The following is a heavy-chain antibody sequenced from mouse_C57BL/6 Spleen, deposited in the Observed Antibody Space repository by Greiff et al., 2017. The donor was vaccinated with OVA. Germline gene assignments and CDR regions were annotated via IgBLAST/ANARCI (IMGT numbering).Heavy chain of an antibody. J-gene: IGHJ4*01. CDR1: GFTFSSYA. V-gene: IGHV5-4*01. D-gene: IGHD1-1*01. CDR3: ARDDYGSSYAMDY. CDR2: ISDGGSYT. Sequence: DVMLVESGGGLVKPGGSLKLSCAASGFTFSSYAMSWVRQTPEKRLEWVATISDGGSYTYYPDNVKGRFTISRDNAKNNLYLQMSHLKSEDTAMYYCARDDYGSSYAMDYWGQGTSVTVSS.